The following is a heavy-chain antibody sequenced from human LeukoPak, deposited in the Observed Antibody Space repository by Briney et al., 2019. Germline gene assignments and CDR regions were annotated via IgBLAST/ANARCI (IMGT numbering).Heavy chain of an antibody. CDR2: IYYSGST. D-gene: IGHD2-2*02. V-gene: IGHV4-39*01. CDR3: ASHFRGFQLLHRIDN. J-gene: IGHJ4*02. Sequence: SETLSLTCTISGDSITSNNYYWGWIRQPPGKGLEWIGSIYYSGSTYYNPSLKSRVTISVDTSKNQFSLKLSSVTAADTAVYYCASHFRGFQLLHRIDNWGQGTLVTVSP. CDR1: GDSITSNNYY.